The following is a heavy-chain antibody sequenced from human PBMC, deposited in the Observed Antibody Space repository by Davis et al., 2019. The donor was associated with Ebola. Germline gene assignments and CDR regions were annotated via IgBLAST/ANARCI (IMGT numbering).Heavy chain of an antibody. V-gene: IGHV3-15*07. CDR3: TTDPLSGYCTDFSCWFLHI. J-gene: IGHJ3*02. Sequence: PGGSLRLSCAASGFIFTNAWMNWVRQAPGRGLEWVGRIKAESDGSTVDYAAPVRGRFVLSRDDSTNSLYLEMNSLKTDDTAVYYCTTDPLSGYCTDFSCWFLHIWGQGTVVTVSP. D-gene: IGHD2-8*02. CDR2: IKAESDGSTV. CDR1: GFIFTNAW.